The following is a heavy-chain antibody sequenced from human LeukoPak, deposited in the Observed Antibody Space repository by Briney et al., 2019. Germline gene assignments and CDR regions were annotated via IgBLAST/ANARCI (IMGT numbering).Heavy chain of an antibody. CDR1: GGSIRNYY. D-gene: IGHD3-9*01. V-gene: IGHV4-4*07. J-gene: IGHJ4*02. CDR2: IYSSGST. CDR3: ARVSQVALSTEYYFDY. Sequence: PSETLSLTCTVSGGSIRNYYWSWIRQPAGKGLEWIGRIYSSGSTNYYPSLKSRVTMSVDTSKNQFSLRLTPVTAADTAVYFCARVSQVALSTEYYFDYWGQGTLVTVSS.